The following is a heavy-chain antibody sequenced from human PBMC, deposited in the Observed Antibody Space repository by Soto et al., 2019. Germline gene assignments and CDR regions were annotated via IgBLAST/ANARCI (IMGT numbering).Heavy chain of an antibody. CDR3: ARDRRRGYSGYDYYYGMDV. J-gene: IGHJ6*02. D-gene: IGHD5-12*01. CDR2: ISSSSSYI. Sequence: EVQLVESGGGLVKPGGSLRLSCAASGFTFSSYSMNWVRQAPGKGLEWVSSISSSSSYIYYADSVKGRFTISRDNAKNLLHLQMTSLRAEDTAVYYCARDRRRGYSGYDYYYGMDVWGQGTTVTVSS. V-gene: IGHV3-21*01. CDR1: GFTFSSYS.